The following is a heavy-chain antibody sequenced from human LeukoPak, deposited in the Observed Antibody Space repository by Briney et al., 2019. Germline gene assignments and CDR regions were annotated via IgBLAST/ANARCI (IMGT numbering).Heavy chain of an antibody. Sequence: GGSLRLSCAASGFSFSSYGMHWVRQAPGKGLEWVAVIWHDGTNKYYADTVKGRFTISRDNAKNSLYLQMNSLRAEDTAVYYCAELGITMIGGVWGKGTTVTISS. CDR3: AELGITMIGGV. D-gene: IGHD3-10*02. CDR2: IWHDGTNK. J-gene: IGHJ6*04. CDR1: GFSFSSYG. V-gene: IGHV3-33*03.